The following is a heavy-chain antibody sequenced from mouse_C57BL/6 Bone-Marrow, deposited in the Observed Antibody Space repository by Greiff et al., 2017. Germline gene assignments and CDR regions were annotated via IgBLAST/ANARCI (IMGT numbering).Heavy chain of an antibody. CDR2: IDPNSGCT. V-gene: IGHV1-72*01. CDR1: GYTFPSYW. D-gene: IGHD1-1*02. Sequence: QVQLQQPGPELGKPGAPVRFSCRAPGYTFPSYWIPWVKQGPGRGLEWIGRIDPNSGCTNYNEKFKSKATLPVDNPASTAYMAHSSLTSEDSAVYDCSNCGSFYFDYWGQGTTLTVSS. J-gene: IGHJ2*01. CDR3: SNCGSFYFDY.